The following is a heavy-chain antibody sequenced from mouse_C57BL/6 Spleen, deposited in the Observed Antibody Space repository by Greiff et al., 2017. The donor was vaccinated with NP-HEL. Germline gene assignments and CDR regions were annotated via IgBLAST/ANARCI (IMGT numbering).Heavy chain of an antibody. CDR3: ARGGYDDEGAD. D-gene: IGHD2-2*01. J-gene: IGHJ3*01. Sequence: QVQLQQPGAELVRPGTSVKLSCKASGYTFTSYWMHWVKQRPGQGLEWIGVIDPSDSYTNYNQKFKGKATLTVDTSSSTAYMQLSSLTSEDSAVYYCARGGYDDEGADWGQGTLVTVSA. CDR2: IDPSDSYT. CDR1: GYTFTSYW. V-gene: IGHV1-59*01.